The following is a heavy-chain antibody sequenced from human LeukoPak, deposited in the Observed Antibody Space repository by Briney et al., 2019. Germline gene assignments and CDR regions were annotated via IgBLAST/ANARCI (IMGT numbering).Heavy chain of an antibody. Sequence: SETLSLTCTVSGGSISSGSYYWSWSRQPAGKGLEWIGRIYTSGSTNYNPSLKSRVTISVDTSKNQFSLKLSSVTAADTAVYYCARESGSYYYYYMDVWGKGTTVTVSS. D-gene: IGHD1-26*01. V-gene: IGHV4-61*02. J-gene: IGHJ6*03. CDR2: IYTSGST. CDR1: GGSISSGSYY. CDR3: ARESGSYYYYYMDV.